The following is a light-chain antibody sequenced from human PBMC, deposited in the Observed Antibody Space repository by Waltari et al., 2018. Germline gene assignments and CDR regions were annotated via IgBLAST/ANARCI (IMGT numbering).Light chain of an antibody. Sequence: DIVMTQSPLSLPVTPGEPTSISCMSSQSLLYSTGYNYLDWYLQRPGQSPQILIYLTSSRASGVSDRFSGSGSGTDFTLKISRVEAEDVGIYYCMQSLQTRTFGQGTKVEIK. CDR1: QSLLYSTGYNY. CDR2: LTS. V-gene: IGKV2-28*01. J-gene: IGKJ1*01. CDR3: MQSLQTRT.